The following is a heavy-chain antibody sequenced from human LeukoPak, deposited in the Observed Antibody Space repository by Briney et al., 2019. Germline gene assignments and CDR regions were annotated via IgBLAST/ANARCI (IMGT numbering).Heavy chain of an antibody. CDR2: ISYDGSNK. Sequence: TGGSLRLSCAASGFIFSSYGVHGVRQAPGKGLEGVAVISYDGSNKYYADSVKGRFTISRDNSKNTLYLQMNSLRAEDTAVYYCAKDLTAAAARGPFIFDYWGQGTLVTVSS. V-gene: IGHV3-30*18. D-gene: IGHD6-13*01. CDR3: AKDLTAAAARGPFIFDY. CDR1: GFIFSSYG. J-gene: IGHJ4*02.